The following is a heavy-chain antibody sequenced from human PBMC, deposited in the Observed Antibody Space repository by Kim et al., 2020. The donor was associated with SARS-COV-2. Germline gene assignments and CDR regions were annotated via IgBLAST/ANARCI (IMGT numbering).Heavy chain of an antibody. Sequence: GGSLGLSCIVSGFAFSDSIIHWVRQAPGKGLEWVALISYDYESSKQYIDSVKGRFTISRDNSWNTVYLQMNSLRPDDTAMYYCAREGYSSGHAGLFDYWGQGTLVTVSS. CDR2: ISYDYESSK. V-gene: IGHV3-30*03. D-gene: IGHD6-19*01. CDR3: AREGYSSGHAGLFDY. J-gene: IGHJ4*01. CDR1: GFAFSDSI.